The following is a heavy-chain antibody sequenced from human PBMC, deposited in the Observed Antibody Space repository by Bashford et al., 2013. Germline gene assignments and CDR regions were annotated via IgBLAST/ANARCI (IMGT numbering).Heavy chain of an antibody. CDR1: GGSVSSGSYY. CDR3: ATTARYSSSSGGFDP. V-gene: IGHV4-61*01. D-gene: IGHD6-6*01. Sequence: SSETLSLTCTVSGGSVSSGSYYWSWIRQPPGKGLEWIGRIKSRDAGGATDYAAFLKGRFTILLDTSKNXFFLRLSSVTSADTAIYYXATTARYSSSSGGFDPWGQGTLVHRLL. CDR2: IKSRDAGGAT. J-gene: IGHJ5*02.